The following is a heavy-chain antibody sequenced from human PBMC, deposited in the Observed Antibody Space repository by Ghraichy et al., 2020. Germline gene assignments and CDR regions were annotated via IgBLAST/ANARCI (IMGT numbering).Heavy chain of an antibody. CDR2: IRDDGSNK. CDR1: GFTFSSYG. J-gene: IGHJ4*02. D-gene: IGHD6-19*01. Sequence: GGSLRLSCAASGFTFSSYGMNWVRQAPGKGLEWVAAIRDDGSNKYYADSVKGRFTISRDNSKNTLYLQMNSLRAEDTAVYYCAKDCSSGCYASDYWGQGTLVTVSS. V-gene: IGHV3-30*18. CDR3: AKDCSSGCYASDY.